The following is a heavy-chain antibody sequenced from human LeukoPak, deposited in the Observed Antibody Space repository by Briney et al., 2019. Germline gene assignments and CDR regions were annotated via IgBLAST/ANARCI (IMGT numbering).Heavy chain of an antibody. V-gene: IGHV5-51*01. CDR1: GYSFKNFW. D-gene: IGHD3-22*01. CDR3: ARPIPAFFYDSPGYFTF. Sequence: GESLKISFKGAGYSFKNFWIGVVRQMPGKGLEWVVIIYPEDSDTRYSPSFQGQVHISAAKSLTTAYLHWSSLKASATAMYYCARPIPAFFYDSPGYFTFWGQGTLVTVSS. J-gene: IGHJ4*02. CDR2: IYPEDSDT.